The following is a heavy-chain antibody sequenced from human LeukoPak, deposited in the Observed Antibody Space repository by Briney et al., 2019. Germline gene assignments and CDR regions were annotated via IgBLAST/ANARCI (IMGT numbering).Heavy chain of an antibody. V-gene: IGHV5-51*01. D-gene: IGHD2-2*01. CDR3: ARHGGGIVVVPAAKGGMDV. CDR2: IYPGDSDT. J-gene: IGHJ6*04. CDR1: GYSFTSYW. Sequence: GESLKISCKGSGYSFTSYWIGWVRQMPGKGLEWMGMIYPGDSDTRYSPSLQGQVTISADKSISTAYLQWSSLKASDTAMYYCARHGGGIVVVPAAKGGMDVWGKGTTVTVSS.